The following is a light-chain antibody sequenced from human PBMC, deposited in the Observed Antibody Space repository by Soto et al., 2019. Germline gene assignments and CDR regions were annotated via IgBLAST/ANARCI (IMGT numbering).Light chain of an antibody. V-gene: IGKV3-15*01. Sequence: EIVLTQSPATLSLSPGERATLSCRASQSVSSYLAWYQQKPGQAPRLLIYDASTRATGIPARFSGSGSGTEFTLTISSLQSEDFAVYYCQQYNNWPRTFGQGTKWIS. CDR2: DAS. J-gene: IGKJ1*01. CDR3: QQYNNWPRT. CDR1: QSVSSY.